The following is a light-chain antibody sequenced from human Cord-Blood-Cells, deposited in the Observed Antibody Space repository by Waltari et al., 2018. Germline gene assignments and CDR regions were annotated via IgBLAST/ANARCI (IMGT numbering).Light chain of an antibody. CDR2: DVS. CDR1: SSAGGSCNT. Sequence: QPALTQPASVSASPGQSITISCTRPSSAGGSCNTVSWYQQHPGKAPTLMISDVSHRLCGVSNRCSGAKAGNTACLSICGLQAEDEADYDCSSYTHSSNLVFGGGSKRTVL. CDR3: SSYTHSSNLV. V-gene: IGLV2-14*01. J-gene: IGLJ2*01.